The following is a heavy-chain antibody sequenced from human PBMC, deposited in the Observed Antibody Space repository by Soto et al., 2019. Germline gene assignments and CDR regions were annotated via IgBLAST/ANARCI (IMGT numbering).Heavy chain of an antibody. CDR3: AKEQWLGTVFDY. CDR2: ISPSGDST. CDR1: VFTFRSYA. Sequence: WWSLRLSCSVSVFTFRSYAMSWFRQVPGKGLECVSTISPSGDSTYYGDSVKGRFTISRDNSKNMLYLQLNSLRAEDTAVYYCAKEQWLGTVFDYWGQGTQVTVSS. D-gene: IGHD6-19*01. J-gene: IGHJ4*02. V-gene: IGHV3-23*01.